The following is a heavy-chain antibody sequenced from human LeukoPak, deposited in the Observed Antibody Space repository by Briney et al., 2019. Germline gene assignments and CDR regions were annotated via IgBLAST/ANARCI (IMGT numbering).Heavy chain of an antibody. D-gene: IGHD3-3*01. V-gene: IGHV4-34*01. J-gene: IGHJ5*02. Sequence: PSETLSLTCAVYGGSFSGYYWSWIRQPPGKGLEWIGEINHSGSTNYKPSLKRQVNISVATSKNPFSLKLSSVTAAGTAVYYCARGRGFWSGYRQFDPWGQGTLVTVSS. CDR1: GGSFSGYY. CDR2: INHSGST. CDR3: ARGRGFWSGYRQFDP.